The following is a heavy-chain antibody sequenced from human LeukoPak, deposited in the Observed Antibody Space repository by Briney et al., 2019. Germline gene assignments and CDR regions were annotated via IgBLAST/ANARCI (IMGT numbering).Heavy chain of an antibody. CDR3: ARSLPRIAVAGMYYFDY. V-gene: IGHV1-2*06. CDR1: GYTFTGYY. D-gene: IGHD6-19*01. CDR2: INPNSGGT. Sequence: ASVKVSCKASGYTFTGYYMHWVRQAPGQGLEWMGRINPNSGGTNYAQKFQGRVTMTRDTSISTAYMELSRLRSDDTAAYYCARSLPRIAVAGMYYFDYWGQGTLVTVSS. J-gene: IGHJ4*02.